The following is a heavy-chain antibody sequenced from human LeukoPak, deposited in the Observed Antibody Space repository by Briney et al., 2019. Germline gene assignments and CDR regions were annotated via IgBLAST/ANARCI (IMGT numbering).Heavy chain of an antibody. Sequence: PGGSLRLSCAASGFTVSSNYMNWVRQAPGKGLEWVSVMYSGGSTFYGDSVKGRFTISRDNSKNTLYLQMNSLRAEDTAVYYCAKADGDIVVVPAAVDYWGQGTLVTVSS. D-gene: IGHD2-2*01. V-gene: IGHV3-66*01. J-gene: IGHJ4*02. CDR3: AKADGDIVVVPAAVDY. CDR2: MYSGGST. CDR1: GFTVSSNY.